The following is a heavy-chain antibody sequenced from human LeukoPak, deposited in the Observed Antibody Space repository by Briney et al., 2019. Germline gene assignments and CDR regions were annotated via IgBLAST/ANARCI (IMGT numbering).Heavy chain of an antibody. CDR1: GYTLTELS. Sequence: ASVKVSCKVSGYTLTELSMHWVRQAPGKGLEWMGGFDPEDGETIYAQKFQGRVTMTEDTSTDTAYMELGSLRSEDTAVYYCATDIQLNPDSNLDYWGQGTLVTVSS. D-gene: IGHD5-18*01. CDR2: FDPEDGET. V-gene: IGHV1-24*01. CDR3: ATDIQLNPDSNLDY. J-gene: IGHJ4*02.